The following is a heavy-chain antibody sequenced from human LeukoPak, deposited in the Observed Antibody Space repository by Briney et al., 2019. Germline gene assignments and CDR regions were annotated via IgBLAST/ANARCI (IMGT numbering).Heavy chain of an antibody. CDR1: GFTFSSYG. D-gene: IGHD2-2*01. CDR3: ARDLGYCSSTSCFYGMDV. Sequence: GRSLRLSCAASGFTFSSYGMHWVRQAPGKGLEWVAVISYDGSNKYYADSVKGRFTISRDNSKNTLYLQMNSLRAEDTAVYYCARDLGYCSSTSCFYGMDVWGQGTTVTVSS. CDR2: ISYDGSNK. V-gene: IGHV3-30*03. J-gene: IGHJ6*02.